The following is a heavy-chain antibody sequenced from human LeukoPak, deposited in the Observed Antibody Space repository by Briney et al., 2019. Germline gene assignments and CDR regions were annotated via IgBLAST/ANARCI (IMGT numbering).Heavy chain of an antibody. CDR3: ARVDTPFGELSLPYYGMDV. D-gene: IGHD3-10*01. CDR2: IYSGGST. Sequence: GGSLRLSCAASGVTVSSNYMSWVRQAPGKGLEWVSVIYSGGSTYYADSVKGRFTISRDNSKNTLYLQMNSLRAEDTAVYYCARVDTPFGELSLPYYGMDVWGQGTTVTVSS. CDR1: GVTVSSNY. J-gene: IGHJ6*02. V-gene: IGHV3-66*01.